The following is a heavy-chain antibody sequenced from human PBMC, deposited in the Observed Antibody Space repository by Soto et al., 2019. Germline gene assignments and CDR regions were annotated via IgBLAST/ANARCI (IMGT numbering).Heavy chain of an antibody. Sequence: QVQLVQSGAEVKKPGASVKVSCKASGYTFTSYGISWVRQAPGHGLEWMGWISAYKCNTNYAQKLQGRVTITTDTSTRTAYMELRSLRSDATAVYYCARDRFGSSGWYSYYYYGMDVWGQGTTVTVSS. CDR1: GYTFTSYG. CDR3: ARDRFGSSGWYSYYYYGMDV. D-gene: IGHD6-19*01. J-gene: IGHJ6*02. CDR2: ISAYKCNT. V-gene: IGHV1-18*01.